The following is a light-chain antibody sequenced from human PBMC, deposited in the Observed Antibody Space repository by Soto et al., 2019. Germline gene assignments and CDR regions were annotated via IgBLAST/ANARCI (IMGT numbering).Light chain of an antibody. CDR3: LQANSFPIT. CDR2: AAS. J-gene: IGKJ5*01. CDR1: QGINSW. Sequence: DIQMTQSPSSMSASVGDRVTITCRASQGINSWLAWYQQKPGKAPKLLIFAASSLQSGVPSRFSGSGSGSDFTLTISSLQPEDFATYYCLQANSFPITFGQGTRLEIK. V-gene: IGKV1-12*01.